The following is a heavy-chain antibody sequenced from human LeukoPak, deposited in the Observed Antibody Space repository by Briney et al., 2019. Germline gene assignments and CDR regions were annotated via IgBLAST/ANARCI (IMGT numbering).Heavy chain of an antibody. D-gene: IGHD3-10*01. V-gene: IGHV4-4*07. CDR2: FYSSVST. Sequence: PSETLSLTCIVSGGSISSYYWNWIRQSAGKGLEWIGRFYSSVSTDYNPSLKRRVTMSVDTSKNQFSLKLSSVTAADTAVYYCARDLGVIWFDPWGQGTLVTVSS. CDR1: GGSISSYY. CDR3: ARDLGVIWFDP. J-gene: IGHJ5*02.